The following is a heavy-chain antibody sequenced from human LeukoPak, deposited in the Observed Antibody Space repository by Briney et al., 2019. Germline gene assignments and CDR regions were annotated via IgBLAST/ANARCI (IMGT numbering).Heavy chain of an antibody. J-gene: IGHJ4*02. Sequence: GGSLRLSCAASGFTFSSYAMSWVRPAPGQGLEWVSAISGSGGSTYYADSVKGRFTISRDNSKNTLYLQMNSLRAEDTAVYYCAKTSGSYAFFDYWGQGTLVTVSS. CDR2: ISGSGGST. CDR1: GFTFSSYA. V-gene: IGHV3-23*01. D-gene: IGHD1-26*01. CDR3: AKTSGSYAFFDY.